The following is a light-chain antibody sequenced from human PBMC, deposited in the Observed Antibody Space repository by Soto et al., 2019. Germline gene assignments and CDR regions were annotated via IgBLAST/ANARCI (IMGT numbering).Light chain of an antibody. CDR3: QQYNNWPRAT. J-gene: IGKJ4*01. CDR1: QSVRSN. Sequence: EIVMTQSPATLSVSPGERATLSCRASQSVRSNVAWYQQKPGQAPRLLIVDVSTRATGIPARFSGSGSGTEFTLSISSLQSEDFAVYYCQQYNNWPRATFGGGTKVDI. CDR2: DVS. V-gene: IGKV3-15*01.